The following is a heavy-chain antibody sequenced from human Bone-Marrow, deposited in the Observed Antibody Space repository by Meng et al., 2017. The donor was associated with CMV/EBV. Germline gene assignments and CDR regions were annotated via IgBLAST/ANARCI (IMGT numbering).Heavy chain of an antibody. CDR2: IYAYNGNT. V-gene: IGHV1-18*04. D-gene: IGHD6-13*01. CDR3: ARENWAGSSSWYGVDPTINYGMDV. CDR1: GYTFANYG. Sequence: ASVKVSCKASGYTFANYGITWVRQAPGQGLEWMGWIYAYNGNTNYALNLQERVTMTTDSSTSTAYMELASLIPDDTAVYYCARENWAGSSSWYGVDPTINYGMDVWGQGTTVTVSS. J-gene: IGHJ6*02.